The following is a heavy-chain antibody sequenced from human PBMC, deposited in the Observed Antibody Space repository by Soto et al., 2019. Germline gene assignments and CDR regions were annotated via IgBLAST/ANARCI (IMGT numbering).Heavy chain of an antibody. J-gene: IGHJ4*02. Sequence: GGSLRLSCAASGFTFSSYGMHWVRQAPGKGLEWVAVIWYDGSNKYYADSVKGRFTISRDNSKNTLYLQMNSLRAEDTAVYYCARARRGKARQWLELDYWGQGTLVTVSS. V-gene: IGHV3-33*01. CDR2: IWYDGSNK. D-gene: IGHD6-19*01. CDR1: GFTFSSYG. CDR3: ARARRGKARQWLELDY.